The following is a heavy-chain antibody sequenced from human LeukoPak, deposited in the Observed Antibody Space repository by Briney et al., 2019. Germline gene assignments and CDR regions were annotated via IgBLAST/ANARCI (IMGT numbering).Heavy chain of an antibody. D-gene: IGHD2-2*01. CDR2: INHSGST. V-gene: IGHV4-34*01. CDR3: ARGWNVVVPAAGAYYYGMDV. J-gene: IGHJ6*04. Sequence: SETLSLTCAVYGGSFSGYYWSWIRQPPGKGLEWIGEINHSGSTHYNPSLKSRVTISVDTSKNQFSLKLSSVTAADTAVYYCARGWNVVVPAAGAYYYGMDVWGKGTTVTVSS. CDR1: GGSFSGYY.